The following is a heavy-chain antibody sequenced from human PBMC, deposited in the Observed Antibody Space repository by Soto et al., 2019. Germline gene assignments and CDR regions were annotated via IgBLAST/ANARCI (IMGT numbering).Heavy chain of an antibody. J-gene: IGHJ4*02. CDR3: ARGIGY. CDR1: GGSISSSSYY. V-gene: IGHV4-39*01. CDR2: IEYSGSA. Sequence: QLQLQESGPGLVKPSEILSLTCTVSGGSISSSSYYWGWIRQPPGKGLELIGSIEYSGSAYYNPSLKSRVTISGDTSKNQFSLKLSSVTAADTAVYYCARGIGYWGQGTLVTVSS.